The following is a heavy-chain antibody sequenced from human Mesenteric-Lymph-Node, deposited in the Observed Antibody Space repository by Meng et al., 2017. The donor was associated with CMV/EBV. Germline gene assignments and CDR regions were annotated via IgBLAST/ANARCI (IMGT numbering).Heavy chain of an antibody. V-gene: IGHV3-33*06. CDR3: AKEITVTTPYYYYGMDV. D-gene: IGHD4-17*01. CDR1: GFTFSNFG. CDR2: IWYDGSNE. J-gene: IGHJ6*02. Sequence: GESLKISCAASGFTFSNFGMHWVRQAPGKGLEWVAVIWYDGSNEYYADSVKGRFTISRDNSKNTLYLQMNSLRAEDTAVYYCAKEITVTTPYYYYGMDVWGQGTTVTVSS.